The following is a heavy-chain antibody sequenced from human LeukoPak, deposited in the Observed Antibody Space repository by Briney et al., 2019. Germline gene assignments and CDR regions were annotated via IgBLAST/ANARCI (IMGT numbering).Heavy chain of an antibody. Sequence: GASVKVSCKASGGTFSSYAISWVRQAPGQGLEWMGGIIPIFGTANYAQKFQGRVTITADESTSTAYMELSSLRSEDPAVYYCASSPYGELSDYYYGMDVWGQGTTVTVSS. CDR2: IIPIFGTA. CDR3: ASSPYGELSDYYYGMDV. D-gene: IGHD4-17*01. CDR1: GGTFSSYA. V-gene: IGHV1-69*13. J-gene: IGHJ6*02.